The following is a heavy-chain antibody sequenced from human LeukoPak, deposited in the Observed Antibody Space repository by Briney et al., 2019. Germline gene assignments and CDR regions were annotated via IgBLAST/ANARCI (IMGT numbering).Heavy chain of an antibody. Sequence: PGGSLRLSCAASGFTFSSYAMSWVRRAPGKGLEWVSAISGSGGSTYYADSVKGRFTISKDNSKNTLYLQMNSLRAEDTAVYYCAKKGVLSYYYYYGMDVWGQGTTVTVSS. CDR2: ISGSGGST. CDR1: GFTFSSYA. J-gene: IGHJ6*02. D-gene: IGHD3-10*01. V-gene: IGHV3-23*01. CDR3: AKKGVLSYYYYYGMDV.